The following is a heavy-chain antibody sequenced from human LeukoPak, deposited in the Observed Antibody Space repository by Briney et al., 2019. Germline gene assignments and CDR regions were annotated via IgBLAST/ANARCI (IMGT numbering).Heavy chain of an antibody. CDR1: GFTFSSYW. V-gene: IGHV3-7*01. CDR3: ARGKVDFAF. Sequence: PGGSLRLSCVASGFTFSSYWLSWVRQAPGKGLEWVANIKEDGSNQYYMDSVKGRFTIFRDNAKNSVYLQMNSLTAADTAVYYCARGKVDFAFWGQGTLVTVSS. CDR2: IKEDGSNQ. J-gene: IGHJ4*02. D-gene: IGHD3-9*01.